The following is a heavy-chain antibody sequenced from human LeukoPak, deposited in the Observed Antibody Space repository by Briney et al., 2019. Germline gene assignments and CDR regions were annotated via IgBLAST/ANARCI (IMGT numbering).Heavy chain of an antibody. CDR3: AKSSDYGADY. CDR2: IRSDGNNK. CDR1: GFTFTSYG. V-gene: IGHV3-30*02. J-gene: IGHJ4*02. Sequence: GGSLRLSCAASGFTFTSYGIHWVCQAPGKGLEWVAFIRSDGNNKYYADSVKGRFTLSRDNSKNTLYLQMNSLRAEDTAVYYCAKSSDYGADYWGQGTLVTVSS. D-gene: IGHD4-17*01.